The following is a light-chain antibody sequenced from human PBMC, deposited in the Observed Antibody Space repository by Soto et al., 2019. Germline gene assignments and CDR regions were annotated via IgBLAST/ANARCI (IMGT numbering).Light chain of an antibody. CDR3: QQRSDWQIT. Sequence: EIVLTQSPATLSLSPGERATLSCRASQSVSRYLAWYQHKPGQAPRLLINDASNRATGIPARFSGSGSGTDFTLTISSLEPEDFAVYYCQQRSDWQITFGGGTKVEIK. CDR1: QSVSRY. J-gene: IGKJ4*01. V-gene: IGKV3-11*01. CDR2: DAS.